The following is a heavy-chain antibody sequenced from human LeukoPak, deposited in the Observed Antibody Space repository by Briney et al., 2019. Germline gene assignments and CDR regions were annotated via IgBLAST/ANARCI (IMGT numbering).Heavy chain of an antibody. CDR1: GGSISTSNW. J-gene: IGHJ3*02. Sequence: KPSGTLSLTCAVSGGSISTSNWWNRVRQPPGKGLEWIGEIYHSGSTNYNPSLKSRVTRTVDKSKNQLSLKLTSVTAADTAIYYCARGCSGGSCHRSDAFDIWGQGTMVTVSS. CDR3: ARGCSGGSCHRSDAFDI. D-gene: IGHD2-15*01. V-gene: IGHV4-4*02. CDR2: IYHSGST.